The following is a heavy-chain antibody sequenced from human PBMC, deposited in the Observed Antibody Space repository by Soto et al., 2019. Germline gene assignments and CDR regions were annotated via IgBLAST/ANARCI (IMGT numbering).Heavy chain of an antibody. V-gene: IGHV3-23*01. J-gene: IGHJ4*02. CDR2: ISGSGGST. D-gene: IGHD3-22*01. CDR1: GFTFSSYA. CDR3: AKGPHSPYDSSGYYYGRADY. Sequence: PGGSLRLSCAASGFTFSSYAMSWVRQAPGKGLEWVSAISGSGGSTYYADSVKGRFTISRDNSKNTLYLQMNSLRAEDTAVYYCAKGPHSPYDSSGYYYGRADYWGQGTLVTVSS.